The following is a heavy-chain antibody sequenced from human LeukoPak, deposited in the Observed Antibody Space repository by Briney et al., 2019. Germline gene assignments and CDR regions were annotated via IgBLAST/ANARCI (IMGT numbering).Heavy chain of an antibody. V-gene: IGHV5-51*01. J-gene: IGHJ2*01. D-gene: IGHD4-23*01. CDR3: ARHGSYGGNLYWYFDL. CDR1: GYSFTSYW. Sequence: GESLKISCKASGYSFTSYWIAWVRQMPGKGLEWMGIIYPGDSDTRYSPSFQGQVTISADKSISTAYLQWSSLKASDTAMYYCARHGSYGGNLYWYFDLWGRGTLVTVSS. CDR2: IYPGDSDT.